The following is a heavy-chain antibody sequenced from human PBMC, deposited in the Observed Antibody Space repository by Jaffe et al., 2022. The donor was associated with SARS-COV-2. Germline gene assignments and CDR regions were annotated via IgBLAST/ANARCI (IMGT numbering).Heavy chain of an antibody. CDR3: ARVWGYSGYDPMGDAFDI. V-gene: IGHV1-3*01. J-gene: IGHJ3*02. Sequence: QVQLVQSGAEVKKPGASVKVSCKASGYTFTSYAMHWVRQAPGQRLEWMGWINAGNGNTKYSQKFQGRVTITRDTSASTAYMELSSLRSEDTAVYYCARVWGYSGYDPMGDAFDIWGQGTMVTVSS. CDR2: INAGNGNT. CDR1: GYTFTSYA. D-gene: IGHD5-12*01.